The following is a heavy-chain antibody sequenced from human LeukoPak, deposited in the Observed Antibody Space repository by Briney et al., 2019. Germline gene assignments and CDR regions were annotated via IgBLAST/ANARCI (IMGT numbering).Heavy chain of an antibody. CDR3: ARHEYSSSSYHWFDP. CDR2: IYTNGST. D-gene: IGHD6-6*01. CDR1: GGSISSYY. J-gene: IGHJ5*02. Sequence: RSSETLSLTCTVSGGSISSYYWSWIRQPPGKGLEWIGYIYTNGSTNYNPSLKSRVTISVDTSKNQFSLKLSSVTAADTAVYYCARHEYSSSSYHWFDPWGQGTLVTVSS. V-gene: IGHV4-4*09.